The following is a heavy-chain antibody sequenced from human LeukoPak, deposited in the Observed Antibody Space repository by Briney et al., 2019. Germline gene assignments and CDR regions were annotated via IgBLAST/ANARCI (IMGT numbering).Heavy chain of an antibody. J-gene: IGHJ4*02. CDR2: INWNGETT. CDR1: GFTFDDYG. V-gene: IGHV3-20*04. CDR3: ARSASIAVDFYFDY. Sequence: GGSLRLSCGVSGFTFDDYGMSWVRQAPGKGLEWVSGINWNGETTAYADSVKGRFTISRDNARTSLFLLMSSLRAEDTAVYYCARSASIAVDFYFDYWGQGTLATVSS. D-gene: IGHD3-3*01.